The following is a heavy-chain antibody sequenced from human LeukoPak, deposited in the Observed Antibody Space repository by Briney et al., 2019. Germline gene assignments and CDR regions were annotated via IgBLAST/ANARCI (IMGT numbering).Heavy chain of an antibody. CDR3: AREMRRSGYSYGYGY. V-gene: IGHV4-59*12. CDR1: GGSISSYY. D-gene: IGHD5-18*01. CDR2: IYYSGST. Sequence: SETLSLTCTVSGGSISSYYWSWIRQPPGKGLEWIGYIYYSGSTNYNPSLKSRVTISVDTSKNQFSLKLSSVTAADTAVYYCAREMRRSGYSYGYGYWGQGTLVTVSS. J-gene: IGHJ4*02.